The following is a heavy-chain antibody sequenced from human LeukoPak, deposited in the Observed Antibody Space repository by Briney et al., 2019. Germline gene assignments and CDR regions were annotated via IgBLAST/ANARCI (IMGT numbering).Heavy chain of an antibody. J-gene: IGHJ5*02. D-gene: IGHD6-19*01. Sequence: ASVTVSCKASGCTFTGFYMHWVRQAPGQGLEWMGWVNPNSGGTNYAQKFQGRVTMTRDTSISTAYMELSSLRSDDTAVYYCAREVAVSETHYIRSYNCFDPWGQGTLVTVSS. CDR1: GCTFTGFY. CDR2: VNPNSGGT. V-gene: IGHV1-2*02. CDR3: AREVAVSETHYIRSYNCFDP.